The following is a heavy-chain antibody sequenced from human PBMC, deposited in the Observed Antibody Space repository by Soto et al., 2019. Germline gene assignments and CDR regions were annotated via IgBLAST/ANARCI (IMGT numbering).Heavy chain of an antibody. CDR3: AREGNLGRWLQPLDF. CDR2: FHNSGNI. D-gene: IGHD5-12*01. V-gene: IGHV4-39*07. CDR1: GGSISDSNDH. J-gene: IGHJ4*02. Sequence: SETLSLTCTVSGGSISDSNDHWGWIRQSPGQGLEWIGSFHNSGNIKYNPPFKSRATISVDTSKNQFSLRLISVTAADTAIYFCAREGNLGRWLQPLDFWGQGTLVTVSS.